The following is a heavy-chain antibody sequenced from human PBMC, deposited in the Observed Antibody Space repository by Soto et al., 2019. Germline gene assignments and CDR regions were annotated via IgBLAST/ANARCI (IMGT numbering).Heavy chain of an antibody. J-gene: IGHJ4*01. CDR1: GLTFRGYS. D-gene: IGHD1-26*01. V-gene: IGHV3-48*02. CDR2: ISSGSKNI. Sequence: GSLAVSWAPCGLTFRGYSVNWVPQAPGKGLEWVSYISSGSKNIYYADSVKGRFTISRDNARNSQYLQMNSLRDEDTAVYYWAREDILGARSFDYWGHGTLVTVSS. CDR3: AREDILGARSFDY.